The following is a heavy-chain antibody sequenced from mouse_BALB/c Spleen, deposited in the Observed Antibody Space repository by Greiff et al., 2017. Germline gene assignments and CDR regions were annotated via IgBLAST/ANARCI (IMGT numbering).Heavy chain of an antibody. CDR2: ISSGSSTI. J-gene: IGHJ3*01. V-gene: IGHV5-17*02. CDR3: ARDDGYYLPFAY. CDR1: GFTFSSFG. D-gene: IGHD2-3*01. Sequence: EVKLMESGGGLVQPGGSRKLSCAASGFTFSSFGMHWVRQAPEKGLEWVAYISSGSSTIYYADTVKGRFTISRDNPKNTLFLQMTSLRSEDTAMYYCARDDGYYLPFAYWGQGTLVTVSA.